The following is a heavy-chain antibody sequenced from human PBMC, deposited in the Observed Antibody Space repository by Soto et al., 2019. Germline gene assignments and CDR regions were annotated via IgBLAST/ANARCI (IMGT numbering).Heavy chain of an antibody. Sequence: SVKVSCKASGFTFTSSAMQWLRQARGQRLEWIGWIVVGSGKTNYAQKFQERVTITRDMSTSTAYMELSSLRSEDTAVYYCAAGPGIAATYCYYYGMDVWGQGTTVTVSS. CDR1: GFTFTSSA. J-gene: IGHJ6*02. CDR3: AAGPGIAATYCYYYGMDV. CDR2: IVVGSGKT. V-gene: IGHV1-58*02. D-gene: IGHD6-13*01.